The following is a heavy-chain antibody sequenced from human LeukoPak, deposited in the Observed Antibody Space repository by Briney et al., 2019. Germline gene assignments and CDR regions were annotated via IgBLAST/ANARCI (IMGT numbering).Heavy chain of an antibody. CDR1: GGSISSYY. D-gene: IGHD3-22*01. CDR3: ARTREYYDSSGYYLSPMFDY. V-gene: IGHV4-59*01. CDR2: IYYIVST. Sequence: SETLSLTCTVSGGSISSYYWSWIRQPPRKGLEWIGYIYYIVSTNYNPPLKSRVTISVDTSKNQFSLKLSSVTAADTAVYYCARTREYYDSSGYYLSPMFDYWGQGTLVTVSS. J-gene: IGHJ4*02.